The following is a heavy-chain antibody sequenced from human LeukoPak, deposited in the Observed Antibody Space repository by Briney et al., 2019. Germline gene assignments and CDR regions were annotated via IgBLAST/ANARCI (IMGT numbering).Heavy chain of an antibody. CDR2: INPNSGGT. J-gene: IGHJ3*02. V-gene: IGHV1-2*02. Sequence: GASVKVSCKASGYTFTGYYMHWVRQAPGQGLEWMGWINPNSGGTNYAQKFQGRVTMTRDTSISTAYMELSRLRSDDTAVYYCARRRAYGSGSYPHAFDIWGQGTMVTVSS. CDR1: GYTFTGYY. CDR3: ARRRAYGSGSYPHAFDI. D-gene: IGHD3-10*01.